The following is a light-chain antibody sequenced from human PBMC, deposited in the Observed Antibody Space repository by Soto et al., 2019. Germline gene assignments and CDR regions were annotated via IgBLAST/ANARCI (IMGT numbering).Light chain of an antibody. CDR1: ESVDIN. CDR2: GAS. Sequence: EIVLTQSPATLSVSPGERVTLSCRASESVDINLAWYQQKPGQAPRFLIYGASTRATDMPGTFSGRGSGTEFTLTISSLQSEDFAVYYCQQYKNWPRTFGQGTKVDIK. CDR3: QQYKNWPRT. J-gene: IGKJ1*01. V-gene: IGKV3-15*01.